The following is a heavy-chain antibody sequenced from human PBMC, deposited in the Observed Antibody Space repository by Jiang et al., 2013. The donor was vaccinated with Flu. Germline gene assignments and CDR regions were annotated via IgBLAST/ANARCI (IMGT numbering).Heavy chain of an antibody. D-gene: IGHD6-13*01. CDR1: GGSFSGYY. CDR3: ASPRAAGTDC. V-gene: IGHV4-34*01. Sequence: LLKPSETLSLTCAVYGGSFSGYYWSWIRQPPGKGLEWIGEINHSGSTNYNPSLKSRVTISVDTSKNQFSLKLSSVTAADTAVYYCASPRAAGTDCWGQGTLVTVSS. CDR2: INHSGST. J-gene: IGHJ4*02.